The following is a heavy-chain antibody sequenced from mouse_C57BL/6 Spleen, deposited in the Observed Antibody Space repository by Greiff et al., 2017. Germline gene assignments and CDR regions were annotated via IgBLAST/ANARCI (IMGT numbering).Heavy chain of an antibody. D-gene: IGHD3-1*01. Sequence: VQLQQSGPELVKPGASVKISCKASGYAFSSSWMNWVKQRPGKGLEWIGRIYPGDGDPNYTGKFKGKATLTADKSSSTAYMQLSSLTSEDSAVYFCARGGATWGIDYWGQGTTLTGSS. CDR3: ARGGATWGIDY. CDR2: IYPGDGDP. J-gene: IGHJ2*01. CDR1: GYAFSSSW. V-gene: IGHV1-82*01.